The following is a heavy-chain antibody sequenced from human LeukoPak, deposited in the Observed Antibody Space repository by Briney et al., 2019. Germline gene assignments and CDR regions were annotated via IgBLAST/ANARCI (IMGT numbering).Heavy chain of an antibody. CDR1: GYTFTGYY. Sequence: GASVKVSCKASGYTFTGYYMHWVRQAPGQGLEWMGWINPNSGGTNYAQKFQGRATMTRDTSISTAYMELSRLRSDDTAVYYCARGRFLEWLLYRYWGQGTLVTVSS. CDR3: ARGRFLEWLLYRY. CDR2: INPNSGGT. J-gene: IGHJ4*02. D-gene: IGHD3-3*01. V-gene: IGHV1-2*02.